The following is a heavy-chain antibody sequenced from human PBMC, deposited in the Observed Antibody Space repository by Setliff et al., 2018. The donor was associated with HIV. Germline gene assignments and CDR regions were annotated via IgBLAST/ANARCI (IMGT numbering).Heavy chain of an antibody. Sequence: GSLRLSCAASGFSFGSHSMHWVRQAPGKGLEWIASINSGSNYIYYIDSVKGRFTISRDNAKKSLYLQMSSLRAEDAAVYYCARGLSGGYCSGGSCYPFDLWGQGTQVTVSS. D-gene: IGHD2-15*01. CDR3: ARGLSGGYCSGGSCYPFDL. CDR2: INSGSNYI. CDR1: GFSFGSHS. V-gene: IGHV3-21*01. J-gene: IGHJ4*02.